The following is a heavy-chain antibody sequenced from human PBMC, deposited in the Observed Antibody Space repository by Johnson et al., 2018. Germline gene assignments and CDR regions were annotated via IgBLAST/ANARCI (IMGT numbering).Heavy chain of an antibody. CDR3: AREHPVDYYYDTPSPDVFDI. J-gene: IGHJ3*02. CDR2: IRSKANSSAT. Sequence: VQLVQSGGGLVQPGGSLKLSCAASGFTFSGSAMHWVRQASGKGLEWVGRIRSKANSSATAYAASGNGRVTISRDDSKNKAYLQRNSLRAEDTAVYYCAREHPVDYYYDTPSPDVFDIWGQGTMVTVSS. D-gene: IGHD3-22*01. V-gene: IGHV3-73*01. CDR1: GFTFSGSA.